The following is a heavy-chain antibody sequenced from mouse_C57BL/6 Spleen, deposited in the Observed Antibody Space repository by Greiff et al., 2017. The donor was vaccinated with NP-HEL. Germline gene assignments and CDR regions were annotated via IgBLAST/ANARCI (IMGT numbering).Heavy chain of an antibody. V-gene: IGHV1-4*01. CDR1: GYTFTSYT. CDR3: ARVDYEAWYAY. D-gene: IGHD2-4*01. J-gene: IGHJ3*01. CDR2: INPSSGYT. Sequence: QVQLQQSGAELARPGASVKMSCKASGYTFTSYTMHWVKQRPGPGLEWIGYINPSSGYTKYNQKFKDKATLTADKSSSTAYMQLSSLTSEDSAVYYCARVDYEAWYAYWGQGTLVTVSA.